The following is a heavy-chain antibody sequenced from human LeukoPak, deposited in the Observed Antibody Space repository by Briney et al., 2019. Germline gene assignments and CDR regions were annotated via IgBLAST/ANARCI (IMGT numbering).Heavy chain of an antibody. Sequence: SETLSLTCTVSGGSISSYYWSWIRQPPGKGLEWIGYIYYSGSTNYNPSLKSRVTISVDTSKNQFSLKLSSVTAAGTAVYYCARRGYYDSSGYYNAFYYGMDVWGQGTTVTVSS. CDR3: ARRGYYDSSGYYNAFYYGMDV. V-gene: IGHV4-59*08. D-gene: IGHD3-22*01. CDR2: IYYSGST. CDR1: GGSISSYY. J-gene: IGHJ6*02.